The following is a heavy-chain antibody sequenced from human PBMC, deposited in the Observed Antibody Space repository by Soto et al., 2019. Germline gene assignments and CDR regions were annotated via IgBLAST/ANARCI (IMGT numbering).Heavy chain of an antibody. CDR1: GFTFTDYY. J-gene: IGHJ1*01. CDR2: ISSTGSYT. D-gene: IGHD3-22*01. Sequence: QVQLVESGGGLVKPGGSLRLSCAASGFTFTDYYMSWIRQAPGKGLEWVSYISSTGSYTNYADSVKGRFTISRDNANNSLYLQMNSLRAEASAVYYCAVDVSGSRASFQHWGQGTLVTVSS. CDR3: AVDVSGSRASFQH. V-gene: IGHV3-11*05.